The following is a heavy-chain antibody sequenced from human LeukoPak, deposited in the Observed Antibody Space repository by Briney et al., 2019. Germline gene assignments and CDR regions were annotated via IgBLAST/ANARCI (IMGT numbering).Heavy chain of an antibody. CDR3: ARSNVDTAMVAYYFDY. CDR1: GFTVSSNY. CDR2: IYSGGST. D-gene: IGHD5-18*01. Sequence: GGSLRLSCAASGFTVSSNYMSWVRQAPGKGLEWVSVIYSGGSTYYADSVKGRFTISRDNSKNTLYLQMNSLRAEDTAVYYCARSNVDTAMVAYYFDYWGQGTLVTVSS. J-gene: IGHJ4*02. V-gene: IGHV3-53*01.